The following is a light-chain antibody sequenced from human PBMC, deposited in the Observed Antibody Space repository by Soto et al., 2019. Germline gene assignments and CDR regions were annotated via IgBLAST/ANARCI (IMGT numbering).Light chain of an antibody. CDR3: QQYNTWPPRYT. Sequence: EIVMTQSPATLSVSPGGRATLSCRASQSVSSYLAWYQQRPGQPPRLLIYRASTRATGIPARFSGSGSGTEFSLTITSLQSEDFAVYYCQQYNTWPPRYTFGQGTKLEI. V-gene: IGKV3-15*01. CDR1: QSVSSY. J-gene: IGKJ2*01. CDR2: RAS.